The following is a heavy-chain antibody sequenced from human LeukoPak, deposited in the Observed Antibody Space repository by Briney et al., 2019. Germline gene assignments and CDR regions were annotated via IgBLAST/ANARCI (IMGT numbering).Heavy chain of an antibody. Sequence: ASVKVSCKASGYSLTNHYMHWVRQAPGQGLEWLGLINPSGSSTLYAQKFQGRVTITRNTSISTAYMELSSLRSEDTAVYYCAREPSVVGAPGYYYYMDVWGKGTTVTVSS. V-gene: IGHV1-46*01. D-gene: IGHD2-2*01. CDR2: INPSGSST. CDR3: AREPSVVGAPGYYYYMDV. CDR1: GYSLTNHY. J-gene: IGHJ6*03.